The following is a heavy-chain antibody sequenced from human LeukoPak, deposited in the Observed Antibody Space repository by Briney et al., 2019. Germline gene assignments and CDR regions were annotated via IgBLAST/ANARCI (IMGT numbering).Heavy chain of an antibody. J-gene: IGHJ5*02. CDR3: AREVPCSSTSCYAMGWFDP. Sequence: PSETLSLTCTVSGGSISSYYWSWIRQPPGWGLEWIGYIYYSGSTNYNPSLKSRVTISVDTSKNQFSLKLSSVTAADTAVYYCAREVPCSSTSCYAMGWFDPWGQGTLVTVSS. V-gene: IGHV4-59*01. CDR2: IYYSGST. D-gene: IGHD2-2*01. CDR1: GGSISSYY.